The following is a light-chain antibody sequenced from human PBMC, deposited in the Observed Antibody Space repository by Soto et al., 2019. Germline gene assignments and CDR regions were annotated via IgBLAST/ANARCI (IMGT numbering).Light chain of an antibody. CDR2: SNN. CDR1: SSNIGSNT. J-gene: IGLJ2*01. V-gene: IGLV1-44*01. Sequence: QSVLTQPPSASGTPGQRVTISCSGRSSNIGSNTVNWYQQLPGTAPKLLIYSNNQRPSGVPDRLSGSKSGTSASLTISGLQSEDQADYYCAAWDDSLNGVLFGGGTKLTVL. CDR3: AAWDDSLNGVL.